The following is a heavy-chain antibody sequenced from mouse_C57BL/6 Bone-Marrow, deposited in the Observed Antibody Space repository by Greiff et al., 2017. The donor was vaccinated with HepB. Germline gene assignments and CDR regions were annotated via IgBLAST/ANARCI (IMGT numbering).Heavy chain of an antibody. V-gene: IGHV1-76*01. CDR1: GYTFTDYY. Sequence: QVQLQQSGAELVRPGASVKLSCKASGYTFTDYYINWVKQRPGQGLEWIARIYPGSGNTYYNEKFKGKATLTAEKSSSTAYMQLSSLTSEDSAVYFCARDYSNEMDYWGQGTSVTVSS. CDR3: ARDYSNEMDY. D-gene: IGHD2-5*01. CDR2: IYPGSGNT. J-gene: IGHJ4*01.